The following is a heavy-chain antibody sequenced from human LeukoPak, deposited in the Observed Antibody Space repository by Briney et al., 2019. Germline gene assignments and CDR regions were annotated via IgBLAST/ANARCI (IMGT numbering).Heavy chain of an antibody. D-gene: IGHD2/OR15-2a*01. CDR3: AKSTTRLVSDYYYYMDV. Sequence: GGSLRLSCAASGFSFDDYTMHWVRQAPGKGLEWVSLISWDGIGTYYADSVKGRFTISRHNSKNSLYLQMNSLRTEDTALYYCAKSTTRLVSDYYYYMDVWGKGTTVTVSS. J-gene: IGHJ6*03. CDR2: ISWDGIGT. CDR1: GFSFDDYT. V-gene: IGHV3-43*01.